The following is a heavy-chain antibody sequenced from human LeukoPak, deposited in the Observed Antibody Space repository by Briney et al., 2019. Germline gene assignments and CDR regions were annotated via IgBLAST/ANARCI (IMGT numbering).Heavy chain of an antibody. J-gene: IGHJ4*02. CDR2: ISGSGGST. V-gene: IGHV3-23*01. CDR3: AKDHEMGGGYCSGGSCYENPKSYFDY. D-gene: IGHD2-15*01. Sequence: PGGSLRLSCAASGFTFSSYAMSWVRQAPGKGLEWVSAISGSGGSTYYADSVKGRFTISRDNPKNTLYLQMNSLRAEDTAVYYCAKDHEMGGGYCSGGSCYENPKSYFDYWGQGTLVTVSS. CDR1: GFTFSSYA.